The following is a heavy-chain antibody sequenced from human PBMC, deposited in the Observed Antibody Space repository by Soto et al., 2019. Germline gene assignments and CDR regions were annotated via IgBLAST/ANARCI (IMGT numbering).Heavy chain of an antibody. CDR1: GFTFATYG. CDR2: IRSGGETT. Sequence: PGGSLRLSCAGSGFTFATYGMFWVRLAPGRGLEWVSSIRSGGETTNYPDSVKGRFTISRDNSKNTLYMQMNSLRAEDTAIYYCAKAPRVGHYGGWYFDLWGRGTLVTVSS. CDR3: AKAPRVGHYGGWYFDL. J-gene: IGHJ2*01. V-gene: IGHV3-23*01. D-gene: IGHD3-10*01.